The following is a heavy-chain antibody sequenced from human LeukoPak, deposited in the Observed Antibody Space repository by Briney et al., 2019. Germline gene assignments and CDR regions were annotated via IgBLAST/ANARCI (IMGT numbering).Heavy chain of an antibody. D-gene: IGHD4-17*01. J-gene: IGHJ4*02. CDR1: GFTFCDYG. CDR3: ARRYAVYGDYRGDHSIDY. CDR2: IYSSSGHI. V-gene: IGHV3-21*01. Sequence: GGSLRLSCAPSGFTFCDYGMNSVRQGPGRGGWWGSSIYSSSGHIYYADSVKGRFTIYRDNAKNSLYLQMNSLRVEDTAVYYCARRYAVYGDYRGDHSIDYWGQGTLVTVSS.